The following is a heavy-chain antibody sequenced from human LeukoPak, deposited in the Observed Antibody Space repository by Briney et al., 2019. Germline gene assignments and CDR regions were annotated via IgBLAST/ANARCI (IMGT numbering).Heavy chain of an antibody. CDR2: ISGSGGST. CDR3: ATFLAIVTARDSLYFQH. J-gene: IGHJ1*01. D-gene: IGHD3-3*02. CDR1: GFTFSSYA. V-gene: IGHV3-23*01. Sequence: GGSLRLSCAASGFTFSSYAMSWVRQAPGKGLEWVSAISGSGGSTYYADSVKGRFTISRDNSKNTLHLQMNSLRAEDTAVYYCATFLAIVTARDSLYFQHWGQGTLVTVSS.